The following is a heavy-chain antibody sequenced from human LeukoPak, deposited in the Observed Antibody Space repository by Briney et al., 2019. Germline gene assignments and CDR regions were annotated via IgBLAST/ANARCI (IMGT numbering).Heavy chain of an antibody. J-gene: IGHJ6*02. CDR3: ATYGTMVQGMDV. V-gene: IGHV1-24*01. CDR2: FDPEDGET. D-gene: IGHD3-10*01. CDR1: GYTLTELS. Sequence: ASVKVSCKVSGYTLTELSMHWVRQAPGKGLEWMGGFDPEDGETIYAQKFQGRVTMTGDTSTDTAYMELSSLRSEDTAVYYCATYGTMVQGMDVWGQGTTVTVSS.